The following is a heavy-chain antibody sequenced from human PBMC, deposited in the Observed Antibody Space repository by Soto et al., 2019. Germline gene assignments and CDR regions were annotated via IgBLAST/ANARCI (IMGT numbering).Heavy chain of an antibody. Sequence: QLQLQESGPGLVKPSETLSLSCTVSGGSITSSFYWGWIRQPPGKGLEWIGSIYGTVNTYYKRSLKCRFTISADTSKNQFSLNLISVTAADTAVYYCRSSSRYSTDVWGQGATVPVSS. CDR1: GGSITSSFY. J-gene: IGHJ6*02. CDR3: RSSSRYSTDV. D-gene: IGHD6-13*01. V-gene: IGHV4-39*01. CDR2: IYGTVNT.